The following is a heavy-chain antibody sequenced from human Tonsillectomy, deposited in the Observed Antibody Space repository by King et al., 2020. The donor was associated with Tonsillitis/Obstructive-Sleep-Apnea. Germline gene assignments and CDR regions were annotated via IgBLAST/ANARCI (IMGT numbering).Heavy chain of an antibody. Sequence: VQLVESGGGLVQPGRSLRLSCVASGFTFDDYAMHWVRQIPGKGLEWVSGISWNSGNIGYADSVKGRFTISRDNAKNSLYLQMNSLRVEDTAFYYCTKDTGLGTYYYMVVWGKGTTVTVSS. V-gene: IGHV3-9*01. CDR3: TKDTGLGTYYYMVV. D-gene: IGHD7-27*01. J-gene: IGHJ6*03. CDR1: GFTFDDYA. CDR2: ISWNSGNI.